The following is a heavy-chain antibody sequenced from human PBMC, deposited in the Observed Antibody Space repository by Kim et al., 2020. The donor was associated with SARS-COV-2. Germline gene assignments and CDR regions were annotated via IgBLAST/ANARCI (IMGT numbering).Heavy chain of an antibody. CDR3: ARLMTVGGVLAWGPKPPSNYYIDS. D-gene: IGHD3-16*02. J-gene: IGHJ4*02. CDR1: GYNYW. V-gene: IGHV5-51*01. Sequence: GESLKISCQGSGYNYWIAWVRQMPGKGLECMGGIHLGDSDTRYSPSFQGQVTFSADKAMSTAYLHWSSLQASDIGVYYCARLMTVGGVLAWGPKPPSNYYIDSWGQGTLVTVSS. CDR2: IHLGDSDT.